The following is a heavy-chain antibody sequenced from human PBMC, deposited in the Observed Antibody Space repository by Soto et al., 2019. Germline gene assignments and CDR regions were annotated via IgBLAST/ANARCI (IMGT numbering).Heavy chain of an antibody. V-gene: IGHV4-4*07. D-gene: IGHD1-7*01. CDR2: IYTSGNT. Sequence: SETLSLTCTVSGGSISSYHWSWIRQSAGKGLEWIGRIYTSGNTHYNPSLKSRVTVSIDTSKNQFFLTVNSVTDGDSAGNYRSSDNGDNRDYEAFWGGGXPVTXXS. J-gene: IGHJ4*02. CDR1: GGSISSYH. CDR3: SSDNGDNRDYEAF.